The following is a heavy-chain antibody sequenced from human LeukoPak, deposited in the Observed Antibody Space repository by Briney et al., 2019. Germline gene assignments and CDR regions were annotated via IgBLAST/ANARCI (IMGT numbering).Heavy chain of an antibody. V-gene: IGHV4-59*08. J-gene: IGHJ4*02. Sequence: PSETLSLTCSVSGGSISSYSWSWIRQPPGKGLEWMGNIYYSGSTNYNSSLKSRVTISVDTSKNQISLKLRSVTAVDTAVYYCARKGVSDLYYFDSWGQGTLVTVSS. CDR2: IYYSGST. D-gene: IGHD3-16*01. CDR1: GGSISSYS. CDR3: ARKGVSDLYYFDS.